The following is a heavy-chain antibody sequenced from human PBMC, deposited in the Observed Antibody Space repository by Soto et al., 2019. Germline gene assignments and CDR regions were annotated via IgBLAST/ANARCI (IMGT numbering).Heavy chain of an antibody. CDR1: FFTFSSFS. D-gene: IGHD6-13*01. CDR3: ARDSSSWNFDY. J-gene: IGHJ4*02. V-gene: IGHV3-48*02. CDR2: ITSSSITI. Sequence: ALRLSCTSSFFTFSSFSMNLVLQAPVKVLEWLSYITSSSITIYYADSVKGRFTISRDNAKNSLYLQMNSLRDEDTAVYYCARDSSSWNFDYWGQGALVTVSS.